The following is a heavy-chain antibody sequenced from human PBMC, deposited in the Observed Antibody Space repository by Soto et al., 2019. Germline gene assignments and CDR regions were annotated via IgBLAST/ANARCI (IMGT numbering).Heavy chain of an antibody. CDR1: GGSFSGYY. D-gene: IGHD5-18*01. CDR2: INHSGST. Sequence: PSETLSLTCAVYGGSFSGYYWSWIRQPPGKGLEWIGEINHSGSTNYNPSLKSRVTISVDTSKNQFSLKLSSVTAADTAVYYCERGRRDTAMVSDFDYWGQGTLVTVYS. CDR3: ERGRRDTAMVSDFDY. J-gene: IGHJ4*02. V-gene: IGHV4-34*01.